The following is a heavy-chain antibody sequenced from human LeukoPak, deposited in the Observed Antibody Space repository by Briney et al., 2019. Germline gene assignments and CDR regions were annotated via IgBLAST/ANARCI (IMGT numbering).Heavy chain of an antibody. V-gene: IGHV4-59*01. D-gene: IGHD5-18*01. J-gene: IGHJ4*02. CDR1: GGSISSYY. Sequence: PSETQSLTCTVSGGSISSYYWSWIRQPPGKGLECIGYIYYSGRTNYYPSLKSRVTISVDTSKNQFSMKLSSVTAADTAVYYCARGDDKRGYSYGILYWGQGTLVTVSS. CDR2: IYYSGRT. CDR3: ARGDDKRGYSYGILY.